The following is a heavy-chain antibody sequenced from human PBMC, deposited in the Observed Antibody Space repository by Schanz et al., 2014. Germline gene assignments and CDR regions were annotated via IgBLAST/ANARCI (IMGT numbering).Heavy chain of an antibody. Sequence: QVQLVQSGAEVKKPGASVKVSCKASGYTFTSYGISWVRQAPGQGPEWMGWISDYNADTKYAQKVQGRVTMTTDTSTTTAYMELRNLRSDDTTVYYCAGATYSSSRYGGSECFQHWGQGTLVTVSS. V-gene: IGHV1-18*04. CDR2: ISDYNADT. D-gene: IGHD6-13*01. CDR1: GYTFTSYG. J-gene: IGHJ1*01. CDR3: AGATYSSSRYGGSECFQH.